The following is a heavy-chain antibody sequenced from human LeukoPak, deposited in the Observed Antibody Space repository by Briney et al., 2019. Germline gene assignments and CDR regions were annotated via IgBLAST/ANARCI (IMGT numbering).Heavy chain of an antibody. CDR3: ARLSPPIASFCSGGTCYSGGFDP. Sequence: ASVRVSCKASGYTFTSYGITWVRQAPGQGLEWMGWITTYNGNTYYAQNFQGRVTMTADTSTSTAYMEVRSLRSDDTAVYYCARLSPPIASFCSGGTCYSGGFDPWGQGTLVTVSS. D-gene: IGHD2-15*01. J-gene: IGHJ5*02. CDR1: GYTFTSYG. CDR2: ITTYNGNT. V-gene: IGHV1-18*01.